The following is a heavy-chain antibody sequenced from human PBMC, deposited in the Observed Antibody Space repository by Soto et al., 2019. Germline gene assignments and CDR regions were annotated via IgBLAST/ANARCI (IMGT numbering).Heavy chain of an antibody. CDR2: IYYSGST. CDR1: GGSISSYY. Sequence: SETLSLTCTVSGGSISSYYWSWIRQPPGKGLEWIGYIYYSGSTNYNPSLKSRVTISVDTSKNQFSLKLSSVTAADTAVYYCARSTGYCITTGCYGHYAMDVWGQGTTVTVSS. V-gene: IGHV4-59*08. CDR3: ARSTGYCITTGCYGHYAMDV. J-gene: IGHJ6*02. D-gene: IGHD2-2*01.